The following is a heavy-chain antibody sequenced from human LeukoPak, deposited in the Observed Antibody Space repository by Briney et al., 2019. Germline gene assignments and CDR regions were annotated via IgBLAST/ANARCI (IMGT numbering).Heavy chain of an antibody. Sequence: PGGSLRLSCAASRFTLTSSAIHWVRQAPGKGLEWVAFIRYDGSNKYYADSVKGRFTISRDNSKNTLYLQMNSLRAEDTAVYYCAKIYLTQGIAVARDRIQYFQHWGQGTLVTVSS. CDR2: IRYDGSNK. J-gene: IGHJ1*01. D-gene: IGHD6-19*01. CDR3: AKIYLTQGIAVARDRIQYFQH. V-gene: IGHV3-30*02. CDR1: RFTLTSSA.